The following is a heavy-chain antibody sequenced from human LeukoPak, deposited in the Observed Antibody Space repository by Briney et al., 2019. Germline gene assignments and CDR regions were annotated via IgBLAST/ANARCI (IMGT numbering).Heavy chain of an antibody. CDR1: GFTFRNYV. CDR2: TSSDLNVK. J-gene: IGHJ4*02. D-gene: IGHD3-10*01. Sequence: TGGSLRLSCAASGFTFRNYVIHWVRQAPGKGLEWVAVTSSDLNVKLYADSVKGRFSISRDNSTSTLYLQMNSLRPEDTAIYYCARERYYGSGSPPSLYFDYWGQGTLVTVSS. CDR3: ARERYYGSGSPPSLYFDY. V-gene: IGHV3-30-3*01.